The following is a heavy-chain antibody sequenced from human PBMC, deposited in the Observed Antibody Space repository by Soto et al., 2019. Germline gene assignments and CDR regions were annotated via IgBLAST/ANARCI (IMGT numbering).Heavy chain of an antibody. D-gene: IGHD3-10*01. CDR2: INHSGST. Sequence: NPSETLSLTCAVYGGSFSGYYWSWIRQPPGKGLEWIGEINHSGSTNYNPSLKSRVTISVDTSKNQFSLKLSSVTAADTAVYYCARSLSDYYGTNYYYGMDVWGQGTTVTVSS. CDR1: GGSFSGYY. V-gene: IGHV4-34*01. J-gene: IGHJ6*02. CDR3: ARSLSDYYGTNYYYGMDV.